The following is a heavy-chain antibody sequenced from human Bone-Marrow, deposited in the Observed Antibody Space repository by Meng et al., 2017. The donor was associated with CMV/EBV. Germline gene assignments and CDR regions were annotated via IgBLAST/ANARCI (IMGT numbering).Heavy chain of an antibody. CDR1: SGGHY. J-gene: IGHJ4*02. CDR2: VYYSGRA. Sequence: SGGHYGGWSRQSPGKGLEWIGSVYYSGRADYIPSLKSRVTISVDTPRNQFSLNLRSVTAADTAVYYCARQGARTVITTVVPHGEFDYWGQGTLVTVSS. V-gene: IGHV4-39*01. CDR3: ARQGARTVITTVVPHGEFDY. D-gene: IGHD4-23*01.